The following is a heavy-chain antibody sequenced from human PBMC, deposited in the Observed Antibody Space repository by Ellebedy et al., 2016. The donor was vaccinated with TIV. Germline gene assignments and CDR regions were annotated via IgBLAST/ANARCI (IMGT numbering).Heavy chain of an antibody. CDR3: ASLEMATILDAFDI. J-gene: IGHJ3*02. Sequence: MPSETLSLTCTVPGGSISSSSYYWGSIRQPPGKGLEWIGSIYYSGSTYYNPSLRSRLTISVDTSKNQFSLKLSSVTAADTAVYYCASLEMATILDAFDIWGQGTKVTVSS. CDR1: GGSISSSSYY. D-gene: IGHD5-24*01. V-gene: IGHV4-39*01. CDR2: IYYSGST.